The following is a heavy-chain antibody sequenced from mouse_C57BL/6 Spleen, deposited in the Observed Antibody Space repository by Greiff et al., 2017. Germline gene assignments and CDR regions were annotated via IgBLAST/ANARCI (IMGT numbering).Heavy chain of an antibody. V-gene: IGHV1-82*01. CDR2: IYPGDGDT. CDR1: GYAFSSSW. Sequence: VQLQQSGPELVKPGASVKISCKASGYAFSSSWMNWVKQRPGKGLEWIGRIYPGDGDTNYNGKVKGNAPLTADKSYSTAYMQLSSLISEDSAVYFCAREAYYSNWYAMDYWGQGTSVTVSS. CDR3: AREAYYSNWYAMDY. J-gene: IGHJ4*01. D-gene: IGHD2-5*01.